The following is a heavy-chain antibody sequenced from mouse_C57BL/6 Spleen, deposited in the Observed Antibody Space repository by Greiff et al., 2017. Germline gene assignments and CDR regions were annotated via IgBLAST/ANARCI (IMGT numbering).Heavy chain of an antibody. J-gene: IGHJ2*01. CDR3: ARVYGNYGYFDD. V-gene: IGHV1-69*01. CDR2: IDPSDSYT. D-gene: IGHD2-1*01. CDR1: GYTFTSYW. Sequence: QVQLQQPGAELVMPGASVKLSCKASGYTFTSYWMHWVKQRPGQGLEWIGEIDPSDSYTNYNQKFQGKSTLTVDKSSSTADMQLSSLTSEDSSVNYCARVYGNYGYFDDWGQGTTLTVSS.